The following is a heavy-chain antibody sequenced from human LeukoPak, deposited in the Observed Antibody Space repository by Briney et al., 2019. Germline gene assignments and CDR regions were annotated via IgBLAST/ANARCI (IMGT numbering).Heavy chain of an antibody. V-gene: IGHV3-11*01. Sequence: KPGGSLRLSCAASGFTFSDYYMSWIRQAPGKGLEWVSYISSSGSTIYYADSVKGRFTISRDNAKNSLYLQMNSLRAEDTAVYYCASALGGSYFSRPEEEIDYWGQGTLVTVSS. D-gene: IGHD1-26*01. J-gene: IGHJ4*02. CDR3: ASALGGSYFSRPEEEIDY. CDR2: ISSSGSTI. CDR1: GFTFSDYY.